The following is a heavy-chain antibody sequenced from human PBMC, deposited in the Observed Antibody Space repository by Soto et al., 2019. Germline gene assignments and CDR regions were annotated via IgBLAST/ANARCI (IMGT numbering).Heavy chain of an antibody. CDR1: GGSISSGGYY. V-gene: IGHV4-31*03. CDR2: IYYSGST. J-gene: IGHJ5*02. D-gene: IGHD2-8*02. Sequence: QVQLQESGPGLVKPSQTLSLTCTVSGGSISSGGYYWSWIRQHPGKGLEWIGYIYYSGSTYYNPSLKSRVTRAVDTSKNQYSLKLSSVTAADTAVYYCALYHTDTNTGWFDPWGQGTLVTVSS. CDR3: ALYHTDTNTGWFDP.